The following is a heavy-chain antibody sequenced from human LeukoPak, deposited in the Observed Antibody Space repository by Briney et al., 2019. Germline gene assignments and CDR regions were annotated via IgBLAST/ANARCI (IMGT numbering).Heavy chain of an antibody. CDR1: GGSISSYY. CDR2: IYYSGST. D-gene: IGHD2-2*01. CDR3: AREVSAASFDY. J-gene: IGHJ4*02. Sequence: SETLSLTCTVSGGSISSYYWSWIRQPPGKGLEWIGYIYYSGSTNYSPSLKSRVTISVDTSKNQFSLKLSSVTAADTAVYYCAREVSAASFDYWGQGTLVTVSS. V-gene: IGHV4-59*01.